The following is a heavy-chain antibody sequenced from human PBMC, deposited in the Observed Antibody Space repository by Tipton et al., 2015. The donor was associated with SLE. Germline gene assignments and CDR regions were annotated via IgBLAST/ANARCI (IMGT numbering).Heavy chain of an antibody. CDR1: GFSFKNAW. D-gene: IGHD3-9*01. Sequence: SLRLSCAAPGFSFKNAWMNWVRQAPGRGLEWVGRIKTKSDGATTDYAAPAKGRFTISTDDAEKTLYLQMNSLKTEDTAVYYCTAESGVLTGYYEYYFEHWGRGTPVTVSS. CDR2: IKTKSDGATT. J-gene: IGHJ4*02. CDR3: TAESGVLTGYYEYYFEH. V-gene: IGHV3-15*07.